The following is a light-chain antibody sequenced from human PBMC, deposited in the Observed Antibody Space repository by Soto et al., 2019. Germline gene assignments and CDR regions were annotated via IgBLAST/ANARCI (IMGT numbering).Light chain of an antibody. V-gene: IGKV3-20*01. CDR3: QLYGDSPRYT. Sequence: EIVLTQSPGTLSLSPGERATLSCRASQSVSDSSLAWYHQKPGQAPRLLIYGESRRATGIPDTFSGSGSGTYFTLTISRLEPEDFAVYYCQLYGDSPRYTFGQGTKLEIK. CDR1: QSVSDSS. CDR2: GES. J-gene: IGKJ2*01.